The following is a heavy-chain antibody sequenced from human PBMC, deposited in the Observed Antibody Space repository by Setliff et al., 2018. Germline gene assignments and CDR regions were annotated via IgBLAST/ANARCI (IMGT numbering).Heavy chain of an antibody. CDR3: ARERQGGFLEWAPLDP. CDR2: IYSDGSA. V-gene: IGHV4-4*07. CDR1: GGIIYDHW. D-gene: IGHD3-3*01. J-gene: IGHJ5*02. Sequence: PSETLSLTCSVSGGIIYDHWWTWIRQPAGAGLEWIGRIYSDGSADYNPSLRSRVTISVDKSKNQFFLKLTSMTAADTALYFCARERQGGFLEWAPLDPWGQGVVVTVS.